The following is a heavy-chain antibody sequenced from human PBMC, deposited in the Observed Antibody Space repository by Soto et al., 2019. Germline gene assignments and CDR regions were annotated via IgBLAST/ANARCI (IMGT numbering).Heavy chain of an antibody. V-gene: IGHV3-7*01. Sequence: EVQLVESGGGLVQPGGSLRLSCAASGFTFSGYYMTWVRQSPGRGLEWVGNIKQDGSEKYYVDSLKGRFTISRDNAKKSLYLQMNSVRVEDTAVYYCARGRSDDYFDYWRQGTLVTVSS. J-gene: IGHJ4*02. CDR1: GFTFSGYY. CDR3: ARGRSDDYFDY. CDR2: IKQDGSEK. D-gene: IGHD2-15*01.